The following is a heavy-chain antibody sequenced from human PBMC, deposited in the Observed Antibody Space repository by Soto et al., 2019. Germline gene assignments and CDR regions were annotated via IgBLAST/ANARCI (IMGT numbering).Heavy chain of an antibody. CDR3: ANQELGGSYVYTFDP. V-gene: IGHV4-39*01. Sequence: QLHLRESGPGLVKPSETLSLTCTVSGGSITSSSYYWGWIRHPPGKGLVRIGSIYYSGSTYYNPSIKSRVTISVDTSKNQFSQNLSSVTAADTAVYYCANQELGGSYVYTFDPWGQGTLVTVSS. CDR2: IYYSGST. CDR1: GGSITSSSYY. J-gene: IGHJ5*02. D-gene: IGHD1-26*01.